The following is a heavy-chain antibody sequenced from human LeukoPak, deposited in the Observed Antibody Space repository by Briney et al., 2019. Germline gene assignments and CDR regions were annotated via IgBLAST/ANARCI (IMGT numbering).Heavy chain of an antibody. V-gene: IGHV4-39*07. CDR3: ANGDANWFDP. D-gene: IGHD4-17*01. CDR2: INHSGST. CDR1: GGSISTSNYY. J-gene: IGHJ5*02. Sequence: SETLSLTCTVSGGSISTSNYYWGWIRQPPGKGLEWIGEINHSGSTNYNPSLKSRVTISVDTSKNQFSLKLSSVTAADTAVYYCANGDANWFDPWGQGTLVTVSS.